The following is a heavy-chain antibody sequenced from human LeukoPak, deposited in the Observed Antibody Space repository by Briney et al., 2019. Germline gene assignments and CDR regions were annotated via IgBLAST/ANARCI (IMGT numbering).Heavy chain of an antibody. CDR3: AWGQLEIDSSGTFDY. V-gene: IGHV1-2*02. J-gene: IGHJ4*02. D-gene: IGHD6-19*01. CDR1: GYTFTGYY. CDR2: INPNSGGT. Sequence: ASVKVSCKASGYTFTGYYMHWVRQAPGQGLEWMGWINPNSGGTNYAQKFQGRVTMTRDTSISTAYMELSRLRSDDTAVYYCAWGQLEIDSSGTFDYWGQGTLVTVSP.